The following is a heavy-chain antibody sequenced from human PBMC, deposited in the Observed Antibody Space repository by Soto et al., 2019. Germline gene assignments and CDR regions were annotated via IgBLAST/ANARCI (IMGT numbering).Heavy chain of an antibody. CDR2: ISSSSSTI. D-gene: IGHD4-17*01. Sequence: PXXSLRLSCAASGFTFSSYSMHWVRQAPGKGLECVSYISSSSSTIYYADSVKGRFTISRDNAKNSLYLQMNSLRDEDTAVYYCARDTGTTLDPWGQGTLVTVSS. V-gene: IGHV3-48*02. CDR1: GFTFSSYS. J-gene: IGHJ5*02. CDR3: ARDTGTTLDP.